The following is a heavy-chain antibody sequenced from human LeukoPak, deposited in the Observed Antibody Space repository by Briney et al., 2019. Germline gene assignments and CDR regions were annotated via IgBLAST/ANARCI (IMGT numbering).Heavy chain of an antibody. CDR3: AKDPSRIAAAGDY. Sequence: PGGSLRLSCAASGFTFSSYGMHWVRQAPGKGPEWVAFIRYDGSNKYYADSVKGRFTISRDNSKNTLYLQMNSLRAEDTAVYYCAKDPSRIAAAGDYWGQGTLVTVSS. J-gene: IGHJ4*02. CDR2: IRYDGSNK. V-gene: IGHV3-30*02. D-gene: IGHD6-13*01. CDR1: GFTFSSYG.